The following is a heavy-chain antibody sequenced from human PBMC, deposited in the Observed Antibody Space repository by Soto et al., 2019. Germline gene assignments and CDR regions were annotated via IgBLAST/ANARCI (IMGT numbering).Heavy chain of an antibody. V-gene: IGHV1-18*04. CDR1: GYTFTSYG. D-gene: IGHD6-19*01. Sequence: ASVKVSCKASGYTFTSYGISWVRQAPGQGLEWMGWISAYNGNTNYAQKLQGRVTMTTDTSTSTAYMELRSLRSEDTAVYYCARDTSLSSGWYLGWDYWGQGTLVTVSS. CDR3: ARDTSLSSGWYLGWDY. J-gene: IGHJ4*02. CDR2: ISAYNGNT.